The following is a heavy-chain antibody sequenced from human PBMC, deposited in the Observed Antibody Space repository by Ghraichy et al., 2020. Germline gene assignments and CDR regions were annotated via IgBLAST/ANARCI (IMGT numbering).Heavy chain of an antibody. J-gene: IGHJ5*02. CDR2: IYHSGST. CDR1: GGSISSGGYS. CDR3: ARAPGARPNWFDP. D-gene: IGHD3-10*01. Sequence: SETLSLTCAVSGGSISSGGYSWSWIRQPPGKGLEWIGYIYHSGSTYYNPSLKSRVTISVDRSKNQFSLKLSSVTAADTAVYYCARAPGARPNWFDPWGQGTPVTVPS. V-gene: IGHV4-30-2*01.